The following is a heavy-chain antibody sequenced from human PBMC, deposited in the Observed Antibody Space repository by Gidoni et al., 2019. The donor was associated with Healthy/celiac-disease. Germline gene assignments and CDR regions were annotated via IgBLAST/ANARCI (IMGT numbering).Heavy chain of an antibody. CDR1: GFTFSNAW. Sequence: EVQLVESGGGLVKPGGSLRLSCAASGFTFSNAWMCWVRQAPGKGLEWVCRIKSKTDGGTTDYAAPVKGRFTISRDDSKNTLYLQMNSLKTEDTAVYYCTTDFEVLEWLAPDYYGMDVWGQGTTVTVSS. CDR3: TTDFEVLEWLAPDYYGMDV. V-gene: IGHV3-15*01. D-gene: IGHD3-3*01. CDR2: IKSKTDGGTT. J-gene: IGHJ6*02.